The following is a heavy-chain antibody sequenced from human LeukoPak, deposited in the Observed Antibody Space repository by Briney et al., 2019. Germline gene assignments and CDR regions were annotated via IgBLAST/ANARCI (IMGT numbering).Heavy chain of an antibody. J-gene: IGHJ4*02. CDR2: IWYDGSKK. CDR3: ARVSPEIVVVTGTGAPDY. Sequence: GSLRLSCAASGFTFINYGMHWVRQAPGKGLEWVAVIWYDGSKKYYADSVKGRFTISRDNSKNTVYLQINSLRAEDTAVYYCARVSPEIVVVTGTGAPDYWGQGTLVTVSS. V-gene: IGHV3-33*01. D-gene: IGHD2-21*02. CDR1: GFTFINYG.